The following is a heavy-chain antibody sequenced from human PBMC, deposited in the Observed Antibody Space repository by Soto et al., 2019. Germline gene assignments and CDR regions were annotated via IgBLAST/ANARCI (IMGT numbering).Heavy chain of an antibody. V-gene: IGHV3-23*01. D-gene: IGHD2-2*01. CDR1: GFTFSSYA. CDR3: AKPFFEVPAAIKEGCEGTYSSYYYMYG. J-gene: IGHJ6*03. Sequence: PGGSLRLSCAASGFTFSSYAMSWVRQAPGKGLEWVSAISGSGGSTYYADSVKGRFTISRDNSKNTLYLQMNSLRAEDTAVYYCAKPFFEVPAAIKEGCEGTYSSYYYMYGWGQGNTVPVSS. CDR2: ISGSGGST.